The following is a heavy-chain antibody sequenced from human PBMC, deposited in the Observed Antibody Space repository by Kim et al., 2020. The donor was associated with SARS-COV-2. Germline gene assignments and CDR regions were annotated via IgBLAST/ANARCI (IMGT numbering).Heavy chain of an antibody. CDR1: GFIISDST. J-gene: IGHJ6*03. D-gene: IGHD2-2*01. Sequence: GGSLRLSCAVSGFIISDSTIHWVRQASGKGLQWVGRIRSKANNFATPYAASVTGRFNISRDDSGNTTYLQMHSLQLEDTAVYDCARQFADCSYPSCSRNYDDFYRDVWGTGTTVTVSS. V-gene: IGHV3-73*01. CDR3: ARQFADCSYPSCSRNYDDFYRDV. CDR2: IRSKANNFAT.